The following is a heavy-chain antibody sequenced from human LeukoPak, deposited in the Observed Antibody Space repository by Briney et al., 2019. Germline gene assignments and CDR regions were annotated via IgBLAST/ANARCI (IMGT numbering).Heavy chain of an antibody. Sequence: PSETLSLTCAVYGGSFSGYYWSWIRQPPGKGLEWIGEINHSGSTNYNPSLKSRVTISVDTSKNQFSLKLSSVTAADTAVYYCARVGHGYYYYGMDVWGQGTTVTVSS. CDR1: GGSFSGYY. CDR3: ARVGHGYYYYGMDV. D-gene: IGHD3-16*01. V-gene: IGHV4-34*01. J-gene: IGHJ6*02. CDR2: INHSGST.